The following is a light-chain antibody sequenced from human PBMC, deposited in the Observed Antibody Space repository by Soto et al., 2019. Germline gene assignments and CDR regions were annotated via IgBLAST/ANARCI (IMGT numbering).Light chain of an antibody. V-gene: IGKV3-15*01. CDR2: GAY. CDR3: QQYNNRWYT. J-gene: IGKJ2*01. Sequence: ETVMTQSPATLSVSPGERATLSCRASQSVSSNLAWYQQKPGQAPRLLIYGAYTRATGIPDRFSGSGSGTEFTLTISSLQSEDFAVYYCQQYNNRWYTFGQGTKLEIK. CDR1: QSVSSN.